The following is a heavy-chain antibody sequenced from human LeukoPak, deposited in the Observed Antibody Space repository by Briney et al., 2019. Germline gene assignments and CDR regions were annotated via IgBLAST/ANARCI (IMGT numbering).Heavy chain of an antibody. D-gene: IGHD3-22*01. Sequence: SGPALVKPTQTLTLTCTFSGFSLSTSGMCVSWIRQPPGKALEWLARIDWDDDKYYSTSLKTRLTISKDTSKNQVVLTMTNMDPVDTATYYCARQDYYDSSGPQVGFDYWGQGTLVTVSS. V-gene: IGHV2-70*11. CDR1: GFSLSTSGMC. CDR3: ARQDYYDSSGPQVGFDY. J-gene: IGHJ4*02. CDR2: IDWDDDK.